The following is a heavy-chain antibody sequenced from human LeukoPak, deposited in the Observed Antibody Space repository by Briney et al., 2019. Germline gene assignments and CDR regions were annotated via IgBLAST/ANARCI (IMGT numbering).Heavy chain of an antibody. J-gene: IGHJ4*02. CDR3: ARDFVGDQDY. Sequence: PGGPLRLSCAASGFSVNNYWMHWVRQAPGKGLVWVSRINIDGSITNYADSVKGRFTISRDNAKNTLDLQMNSLRPEDTAVYYCARDFVGDQDYWGQGTLVTVSS. CDR1: GFSVNNYW. V-gene: IGHV3-74*01. D-gene: IGHD2-21*01. CDR2: INIDGSIT.